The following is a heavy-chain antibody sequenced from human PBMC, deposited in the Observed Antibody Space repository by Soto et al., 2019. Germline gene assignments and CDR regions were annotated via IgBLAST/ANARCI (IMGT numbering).Heavy chain of an antibody. V-gene: IGHV4-59*01. CDR1: WGSSMCYY. D-gene: IGHD3-9*01. CDR2: VYDNGGP. J-gene: IGHJ4*02. CDR3: ARGVGSSPPRY. Sequence: SDTLSLTCTISWGSSMCYYGSWIRQSPRQGLEWIGYVYDNGGPYYSPSLKSRVTISADTSKNHISLKLTSSTAADTAVYYCARGVGSSPPRYWGRGTLVTVS.